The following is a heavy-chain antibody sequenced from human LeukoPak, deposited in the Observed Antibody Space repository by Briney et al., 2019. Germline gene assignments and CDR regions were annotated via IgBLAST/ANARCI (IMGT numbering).Heavy chain of an antibody. CDR1: GFTFSSYE. CDR2: ISSSGSTI. D-gene: IGHD3-22*01. J-gene: IGHJ4*02. CDR3: ARETSGYYYKSYLDY. V-gene: IGHV3-48*03. Sequence: GGSLRLSCAASGFTFSSYEMNWVRQAPGKGLEWVSYISSSGSTIYCADSVKGRFTISRDNAKNTLYLQMNSLRAEDTAVYYCARETSGYYYKSYLDYWGQGTLVTVSS.